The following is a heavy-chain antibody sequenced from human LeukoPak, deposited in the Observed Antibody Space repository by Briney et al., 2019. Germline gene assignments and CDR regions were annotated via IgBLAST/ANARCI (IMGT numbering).Heavy chain of an antibody. D-gene: IGHD2-21*02. CDR1: GFTFSSYG. CDR2: IRYDGSNK. J-gene: IGHJ6*03. CDR3: AKDGVRVTPYYYYYMDV. V-gene: IGHV3-30*02. Sequence: PGGSLRLSCAASGFTFSSYGMHWVRQAPGKGLEWVAFIRYDGSNKYYADSVKGRFTISRDNSKNTLYLQMNSLRAEDTAVYYCAKDGVRVTPYYYYYMDVWGKGTTVTISS.